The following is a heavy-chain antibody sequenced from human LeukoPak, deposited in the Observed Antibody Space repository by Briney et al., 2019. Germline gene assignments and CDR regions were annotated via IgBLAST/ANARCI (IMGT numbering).Heavy chain of an antibody. CDR3: AKSMSTAYRGFFDF. Sequence: GGSLRLPCVASGFTFTTYAMSWVRQAPGMGLEWVSTISNNGADTYYADSVKGRLSISRDNSKNTLYLQINSLRAEDTAMFYCAKSMSTAYRGFFDFWGQGTLVSVSS. J-gene: IGHJ4*02. D-gene: IGHD5-18*01. CDR1: GFTFTTYA. CDR2: ISNNGADT. V-gene: IGHV3-23*01.